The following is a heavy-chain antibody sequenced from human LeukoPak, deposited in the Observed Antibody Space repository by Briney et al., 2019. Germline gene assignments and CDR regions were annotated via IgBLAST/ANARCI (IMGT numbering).Heavy chain of an antibody. CDR3: ASTPPYYYGSGAPDDWYFDL. J-gene: IGHJ2*01. Sequence: GGSLRLSCAASGFTFDDYGMSWVRQAPGKGLEWVSGINWNGGSTGYADSVKGRFTISRDNAKNSLYLQMNSLRAEDTAVYYCASTPPYYYGSGAPDDWYFDLWGRGTLVTVSS. D-gene: IGHD3-10*01. V-gene: IGHV3-20*04. CDR2: INWNGGST. CDR1: GFTFDDYG.